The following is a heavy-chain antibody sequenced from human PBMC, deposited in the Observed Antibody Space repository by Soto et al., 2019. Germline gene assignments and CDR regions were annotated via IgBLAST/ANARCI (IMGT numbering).Heavy chain of an antibody. V-gene: IGHV1-69*12. J-gene: IGHJ4*02. CDR2: TITTLGTA. D-gene: IGHD2-8*01. CDR3: ARQCSECTDGVCYVD. Sequence: QVQLVQSGAEVKKPGSSVKVSCKASGGTFSSYAISGVRKAPGQGLDGMGGTITTLGTANYAQKFQGIVTITADESTSTAYMELSSMRSEDTAVYYCARQCSECTDGVCYVDWGQGTLVTVSS. CDR1: GGTFSSYA.